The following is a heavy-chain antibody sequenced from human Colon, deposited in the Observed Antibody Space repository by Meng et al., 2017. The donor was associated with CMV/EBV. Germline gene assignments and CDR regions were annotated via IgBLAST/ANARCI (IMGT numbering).Heavy chain of an antibody. Sequence: GGSLRLSCAASGFTFSDYYMSWIRQAPGKGLEWVSYISSSGSTIYYADSVKGRFTISRDNAKNSLYLQRNSLRAEDTAVYYCARERIPWGDYYYGMDVWGQGTTVTVSS. CDR1: GFTFSDYY. V-gene: IGHV3-11*04. CDR3: ARERIPWGDYYYGMDV. J-gene: IGHJ6*02. D-gene: IGHD3-16*01. CDR2: ISSSGSTI.